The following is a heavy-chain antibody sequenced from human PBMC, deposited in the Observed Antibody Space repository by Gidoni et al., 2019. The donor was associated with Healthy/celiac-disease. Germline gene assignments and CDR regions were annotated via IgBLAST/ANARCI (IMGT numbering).Heavy chain of an antibody. V-gene: IGHV3-23*01. J-gene: IGHJ5*02. CDR3: AKVAVAGTEYNWFDP. Sequence: EVQLLESGGSLVKPGGSIRLSCAASRVTISSYTMSWVRQAPGKGLEWVLVISGSAGSTYHADSVKGRFTISRDNSKNTLFLQMNSLRAEDTAVYYCAKVAVAGTEYNWFDPWGQGTLVTVSS. CDR2: ISGSAGST. CDR1: RVTISSYT. D-gene: IGHD6-19*01.